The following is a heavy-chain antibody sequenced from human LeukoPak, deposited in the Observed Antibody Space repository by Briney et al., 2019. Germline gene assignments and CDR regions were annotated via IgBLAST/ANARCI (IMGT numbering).Heavy chain of an antibody. CDR2: INPSGGST. J-gene: IGHJ6*03. CDR3: ARAPLTAYPKGYYYYMDV. Sequence: ASVKVSCKASGYTFTSYYMHWVRQAPGQGLEWMGIINPSGGSTSYAQKFQGRVTMTRDTSTSTVYMELSSLRSEDTAVYYCARAPLTAYPKGYYYYMDVWGKGTTVTISS. V-gene: IGHV1-46*01. D-gene: IGHD2-2*01. CDR1: GYTFTSYY.